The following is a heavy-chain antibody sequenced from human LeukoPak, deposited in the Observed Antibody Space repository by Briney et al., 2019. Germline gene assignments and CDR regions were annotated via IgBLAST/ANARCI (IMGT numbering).Heavy chain of an antibody. D-gene: IGHD3-22*01. CDR1: GYTFTGSY. Sequence: ASVKVSCKASGYTFTGSYMHWVRQAPGQGLEWMGWINPNSGGTNYAQKSQGRVTMNRDTSISTAYMELSRLRSDDTAVYYCARVDYYDSSGYSTPWEYFQHWGQGTLVTVSS. CDR3: ARVDYYDSSGYSTPWEYFQH. J-gene: IGHJ1*01. V-gene: IGHV1-2*02. CDR2: INPNSGGT.